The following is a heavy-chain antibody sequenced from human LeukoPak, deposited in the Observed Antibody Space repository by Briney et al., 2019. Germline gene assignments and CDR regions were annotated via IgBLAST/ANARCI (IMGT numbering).Heavy chain of an antibody. D-gene: IGHD5-18*01. CDR1: GGSISSGGYY. Sequence: PSETLSLTCTVSGGSISSGGYYWSWIRQHPGKGLEWIGYIYHSGSTYYNPSLKSRVTISVDTSKNQFSLKLSSVTAADTAVYYCARGGRAMAPFDYWGQGTLVTVSS. V-gene: IGHV4-31*03. CDR2: IYHSGST. CDR3: ARGGRAMAPFDY. J-gene: IGHJ4*02.